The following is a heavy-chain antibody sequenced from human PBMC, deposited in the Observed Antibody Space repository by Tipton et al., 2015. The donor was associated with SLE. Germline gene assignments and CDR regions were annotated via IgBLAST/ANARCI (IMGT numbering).Heavy chain of an antibody. J-gene: IGHJ4*02. Sequence: GASISSSSHYWGWIRQPPGKGLEWIGEINHGGSTNYNPSLKSRVSISVDATKNQFSLRLSSVTAADTALYYCARGSQTPLDYWGQGTLVSVSS. CDR1: GASISSSSHY. V-gene: IGHV4-39*07. CDR2: INHGGST. CDR3: ARGSQTPLDY.